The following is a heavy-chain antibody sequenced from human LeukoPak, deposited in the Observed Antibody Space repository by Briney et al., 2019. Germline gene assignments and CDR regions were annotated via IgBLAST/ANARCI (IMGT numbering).Heavy chain of an antibody. J-gene: IGHJ4*02. Sequence: GGSLRLSCAASGFTFSSYSMNWVRQAPGKGLEWVSSISSSSSYIYYADSVKGRFTISRDNAKNSLYLQMNSLRAEDTAVYYCARTLGYCSSTNCFLTFDYWGQGTLVTVSS. CDR2: ISSSSSYI. CDR3: ARTLGYCSSTNCFLTFDY. CDR1: GFTFSSYS. V-gene: IGHV3-21*01. D-gene: IGHD2-2*01.